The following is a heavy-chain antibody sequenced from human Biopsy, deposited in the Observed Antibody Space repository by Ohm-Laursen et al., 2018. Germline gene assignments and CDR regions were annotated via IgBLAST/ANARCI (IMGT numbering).Heavy chain of an antibody. J-gene: IGHJ1*01. CDR3: AKGQDLRGGAECFQH. V-gene: IGHV1-2*02. CDR2: INPHSGTK. D-gene: IGHD2-15*01. Sequence: ASVKVSCKASGYTFTGQYLHWVRQVPGQGLEWMGWINPHSGTKKFAQDFQGRVTMTRDASITTAYMELRRLRSDDTAVYYCAKGQDLRGGAECFQHWGQGALVTVSS. CDR1: GYTFTGQY.